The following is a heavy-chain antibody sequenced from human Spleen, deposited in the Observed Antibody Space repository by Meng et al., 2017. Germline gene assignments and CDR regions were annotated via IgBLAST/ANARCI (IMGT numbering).Heavy chain of an antibody. V-gene: IGHV1-18*01. CDR3: ATRGNPYLNC. Sequence: QGQPVQSGAEVKKPGASVQVSCNASRYTLTSDGFSWVRQAPGQGLEWMGWINRYSGNTDYAQKFQGRVTMTTDTSTSTAYMELTSLRSDDTAVYYCATRGNPYLNCWGQGTLVTVSS. J-gene: IGHJ4*02. CDR2: INRYSGNT. CDR1: RYTLTSDG.